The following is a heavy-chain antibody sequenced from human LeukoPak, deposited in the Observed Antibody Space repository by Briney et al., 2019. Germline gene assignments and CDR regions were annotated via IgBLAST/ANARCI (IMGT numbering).Heavy chain of an antibody. V-gene: IGHV3-7*01. CDR1: GFTFSSYW. J-gene: IGHJ6*02. CDR2: IKQDGSEK. D-gene: IGHD3-3*01. CDR3: ARVNDFWSGYGSRGMDV. Sequence: GGSLRLSCAASGFTFSSYWMSWVRQAPGKGLEWEANIKQDGSEKYYVDSVKGRFTISRDNAKNSLYLQMNSLRAEDTAVYYCARVNDFWSGYGSRGMDVWGQGTTVTVSS.